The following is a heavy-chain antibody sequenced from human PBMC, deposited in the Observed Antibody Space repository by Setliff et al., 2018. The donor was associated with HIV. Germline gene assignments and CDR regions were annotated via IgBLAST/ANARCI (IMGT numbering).Heavy chain of an antibody. Sequence: PSETLSLTCTVSGGSISGYHWNWIRQSAGKGLEWIGHMYITGTTNYNPSLKSRVTMSVDTSKNQFSLKVNSVTAADTAVYYCARGSGKAGFYYYMDVWGKGTTVTVS. V-gene: IGHV4-4*07. CDR2: MYITGTT. J-gene: IGHJ6*03. CDR3: ARGSGKAGFYYYMDV. CDR1: GGSISGYH. D-gene: IGHD2-15*01.